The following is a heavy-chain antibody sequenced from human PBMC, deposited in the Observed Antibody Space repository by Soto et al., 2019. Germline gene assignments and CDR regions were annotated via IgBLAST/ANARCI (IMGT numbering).Heavy chain of an antibody. J-gene: IGHJ5*02. D-gene: IGHD4-4*01. V-gene: IGHV4-39*01. CDR2: IYYSGST. CDR1: GGSISSSSYF. Sequence: SETLSLTCTVSGGSISSSSYFWGWIRQPPGKGLECIGSIYYSGSTYYNPSLKSRVTVSVDTSKNQFSLKLSSVTAADTAVYYAARQPSNFWFDPWGQRTLVTVSX. CDR3: ARQPSNFWFDP.